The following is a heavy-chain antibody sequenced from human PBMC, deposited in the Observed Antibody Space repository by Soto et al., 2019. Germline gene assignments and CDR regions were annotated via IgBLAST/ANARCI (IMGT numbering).Heavy chain of an antibody. CDR1: GYTFTDYD. V-gene: IGHV1-8*01. CDR2: MSPDSGNA. CDR3: EATTGY. D-gene: IGHD1-1*01. Sequence: QVQVVQSRAEVKKPGASVKVSCKTSGYTFTDYDINWVRQAAGQGLESMGWMSPDSGNAGYAQQFQGRVTMTSNTSISTAYMELSSLRSEDTAVYFCEATTGYWGQGTMVTVSS. J-gene: IGHJ4*02.